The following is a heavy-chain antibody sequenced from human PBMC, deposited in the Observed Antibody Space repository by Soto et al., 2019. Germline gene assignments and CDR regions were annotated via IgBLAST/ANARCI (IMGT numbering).Heavy chain of an antibody. J-gene: IGHJ4*02. D-gene: IGHD5-12*01. CDR3: AREGSYSAYNFAHGIQLWSFDF. Sequence: SETLSLTCSVSGGSINTFYWSWFRQPAGKGLEWIGRIFSSGSTSFNPSLESRVAMSVDTSKNHFSLNLSSVTAADMAVYYCAREGSYSAYNFAHGIQLWSFDFWGQGALVTVSS. CDR2: IFSSGST. CDR1: GGSINTFY. V-gene: IGHV4-4*07.